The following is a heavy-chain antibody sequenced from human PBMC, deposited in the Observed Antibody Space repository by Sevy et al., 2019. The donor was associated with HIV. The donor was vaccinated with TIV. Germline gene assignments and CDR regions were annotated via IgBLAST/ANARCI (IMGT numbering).Heavy chain of an antibody. CDR3: AREPGYCSGGSCYSDDY. CDR1: GFTVSSNY. J-gene: IGHJ4*02. V-gene: IGHV3-53*01. CDR2: IYSGGST. D-gene: IGHD2-15*01. Sequence: GGSLRLSCAASGFTVSSNYMSWVRQAPGKGLEWVSVIYSGGSTYYADSVKGRFTISRDNSKNTLYLQMNSLRAEDTAVYYCAREPGYCSGGSCYSDDYWGRGTLVTVSS.